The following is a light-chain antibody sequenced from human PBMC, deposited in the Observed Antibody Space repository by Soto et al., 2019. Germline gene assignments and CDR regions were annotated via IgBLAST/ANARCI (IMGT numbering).Light chain of an antibody. J-gene: IGKJ5*01. CDR3: QQRRNWIA. CDR1: QSVSSY. Sequence: EIVLAQSPATLSLSPGERATLSCRASQSVSSYLAWYQQKPGQAPRLLIYDASNRATGIPAGFSGSGSGTDFTLTISSLEPEDFAVYYCQQRRNWIAFGQGTRLEMK. V-gene: IGKV3-11*01. CDR2: DAS.